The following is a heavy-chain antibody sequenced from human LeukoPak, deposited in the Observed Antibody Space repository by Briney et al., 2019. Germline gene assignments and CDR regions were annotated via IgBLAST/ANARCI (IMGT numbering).Heavy chain of an antibody. CDR1: GGSISSGPYY. CDR2: IYSSGRT. V-gene: IGHV4-61*02. D-gene: IGHD5-18*01. J-gene: IGHJ4*02. CDR3: ARGRIQLWYQSLPRFDY. Sequence: SQTLSLTCTVSGGSISSGPYYWSWIRQPAGKGLEWIGRIYSSGRTNYNPSLKSRVTISLDTSKNQISLKVSSVTAADTAVYYCARGRIQLWYQSLPRFDYWGQGTLVTVSS.